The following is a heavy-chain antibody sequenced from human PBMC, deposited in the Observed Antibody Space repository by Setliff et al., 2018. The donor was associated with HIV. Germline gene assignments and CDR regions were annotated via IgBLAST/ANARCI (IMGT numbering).Heavy chain of an antibody. Sequence: SETLSLTCAVSGGPLNSRNWWSWVRQPPGKGLEWIGEVFHSGSANSNASLRSRVMISVDTSKNQFSLKLSAVTAADTAVYYCARDHVFGSRTGFDPWGPGILVTVS. CDR2: VFHSGSA. D-gene: IGHD3-10*01. CDR1: GGPLNSRNW. CDR3: ARDHVFGSRTGFDP. J-gene: IGHJ5*02. V-gene: IGHV4-4*02.